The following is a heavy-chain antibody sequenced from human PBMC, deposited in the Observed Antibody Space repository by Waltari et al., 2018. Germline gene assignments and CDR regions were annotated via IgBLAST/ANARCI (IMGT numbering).Heavy chain of an antibody. V-gene: IGHV1-2*06. Sequence: QVQLVQSGAEVKKPGASVKVSCKASGYTFTGYYMHWVRQAPGQGLEWMGRINPNSGGTNYAQKFQGRVTMTRDTSISTAYMELSRLRSDDTAVYYCARSPIYIAVAGTSFYYYYYMDVWGKGTTVTVSS. J-gene: IGHJ6*03. CDR2: INPNSGGT. D-gene: IGHD6-19*01. CDR3: ARSPIYIAVAGTSFYYYYYMDV. CDR1: GYTFTGYY.